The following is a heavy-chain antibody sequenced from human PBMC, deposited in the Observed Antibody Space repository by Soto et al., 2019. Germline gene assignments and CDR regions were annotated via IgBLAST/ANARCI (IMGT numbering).Heavy chain of an antibody. CDR3: AREVLCSGGSCYYYYYGMDV. J-gene: IGHJ6*02. V-gene: IGHV3-74*01. D-gene: IGHD2-15*01. CDR1: GFTFSSYW. CDR2: INSDGSST. Sequence: GGSLRLSCAASGFTFSSYWMHWVRQAPGKGLVWVSRINSDGSSTSYADSVKGRFTISRDNAKNTLYLQMNSLRAEDTAVYYCAREVLCSGGSCYYYYYGMDVWGQGTTVTSP.